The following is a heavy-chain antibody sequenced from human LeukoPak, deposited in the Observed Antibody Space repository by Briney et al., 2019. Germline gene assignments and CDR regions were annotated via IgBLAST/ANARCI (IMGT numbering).Heavy chain of an antibody. V-gene: IGHV4-38-2*02. CDR1: GYSINSGYY. CDR3: ARDIGAARSDY. CDR2: IYHSGST. Sequence: SETLSLTCAVSGYSINSGYYWGWIRQPPGKGLEWIGSIYHSGSTYYNPSLKSRVTISGDTSKNQFSLKLSSVTAADTAVYYCARDIGAARSDYWGQGTLVTVSS. J-gene: IGHJ4*02. D-gene: IGHD6-6*01.